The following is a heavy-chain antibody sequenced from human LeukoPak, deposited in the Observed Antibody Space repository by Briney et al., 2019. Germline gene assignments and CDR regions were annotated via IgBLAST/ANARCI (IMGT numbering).Heavy chain of an antibody. D-gene: IGHD3-22*01. V-gene: IGHV3-23*01. CDR2: ISGSGGST. Sequence: GGSLRLSCAASGFTFSSYAMSWVRQAPGKGLEWVSAISGSGGSTYYADSVKGRFTISRDNSKNTLYLQMNSLRAEDTAVYFCAKDRVTLIVVQSAFDIWGQGTKVTVSS. CDR1: GFTFSSYA. J-gene: IGHJ3*02. CDR3: AKDRVTLIVVQSAFDI.